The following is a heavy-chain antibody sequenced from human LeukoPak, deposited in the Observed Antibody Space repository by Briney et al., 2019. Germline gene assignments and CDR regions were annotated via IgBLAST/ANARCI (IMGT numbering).Heavy chain of an antibody. CDR3: AKGAAGFDAFDI. V-gene: IGHV3-9*01. CDR1: GFTFDDYA. Sequence: PGGSLGLSCAASGFTFDDYAMHWVRQAPGKGLEWVSGISWNSGSIGYADSVKGRFIISRDNAKNSLYLQMNSLRAEDTALYYCAKGAAGFDAFDIWGQGTMVTVSS. J-gene: IGHJ3*02. D-gene: IGHD6-13*01. CDR2: ISWNSGSI.